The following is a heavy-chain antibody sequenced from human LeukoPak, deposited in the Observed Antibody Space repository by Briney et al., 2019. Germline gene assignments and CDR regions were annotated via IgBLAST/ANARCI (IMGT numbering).Heavy chain of an antibody. J-gene: IGHJ5*02. V-gene: IGHV4-39*01. CDR1: LGSLISDLLH. CDR3: ARLRMQTPGDS. Sequence: SGTLSLTLSGSLGSLISDLLHWRWIRHPPGKGLEWIGSIHYTGNAYYSPSLKSRLTLSLDTPKIQFSLKLSSVTAADTAIYYCARLRMQTPGDSWGQGTLVTVSS. D-gene: IGHD2-21*01. CDR2: IHYTGNA.